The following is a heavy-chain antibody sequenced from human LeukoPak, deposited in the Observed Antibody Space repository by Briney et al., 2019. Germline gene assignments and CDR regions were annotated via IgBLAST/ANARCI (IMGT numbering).Heavy chain of an antibody. CDR3: ATFVGTVSGSYTVPGGLLV. V-gene: IGHV3-7*01. D-gene: IGHD3-16*02. Sequence: PGGSLRLSCVALECEPTYFWMTWVRRAPGKGLEWVANINPDGSEGFYLDSVRGRFTISRDNAKKSLYLQMNSLRAEDTAVYYFATFVGTVSGSYTVPGGLLVWGKGTTVSVSS. CDR2: INPDGSEG. J-gene: IGHJ6*04. CDR1: ECEPTYFW.